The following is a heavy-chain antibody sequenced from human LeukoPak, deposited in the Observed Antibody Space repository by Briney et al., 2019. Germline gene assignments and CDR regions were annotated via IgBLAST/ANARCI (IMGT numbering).Heavy chain of an antibody. CDR2: ISYDGSNK. J-gene: IGHJ4*02. D-gene: IGHD3-22*01. CDR3: ARDYSDSSGYYYPDY. V-gene: IGHV3-30*01. Sequence: SGGSLRLSCAASGFTFSDYYMSWIRQAPGKGLEWVAVISYDGSNKYYADSVKGRFTISRDNSKNTLYLQMNSLRAEDTAVYYCARDYSDSSGYYYPDYWGQGTLVTVSS. CDR1: GFTFSDYY.